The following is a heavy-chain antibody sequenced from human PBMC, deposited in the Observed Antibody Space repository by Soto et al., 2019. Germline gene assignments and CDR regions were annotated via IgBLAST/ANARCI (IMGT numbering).Heavy chain of an antibody. D-gene: IGHD5-18*01. Sequence: QVQLVQSGAEVKKPGSSVKVSCKASGGTFSSYAISWVRQAPGQGLEWMGGIIPIFGTANYAQKFQGRVTITADEXTTXAYMELSSLRSEDTAVYYCARTRGYSYGNAEVFGYWGQGTLVTVSS. CDR2: IIPIFGTA. CDR3: ARTRGYSYGNAEVFGY. V-gene: IGHV1-69*12. CDR1: GGTFSSYA. J-gene: IGHJ4*02.